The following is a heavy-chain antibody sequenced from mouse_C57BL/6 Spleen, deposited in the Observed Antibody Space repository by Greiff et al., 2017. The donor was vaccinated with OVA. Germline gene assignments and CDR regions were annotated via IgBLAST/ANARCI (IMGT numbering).Heavy chain of an antibody. CDR1: GYSITSGYY. J-gene: IGHJ1*03. CDR3: AREGNDGYYVGYFDV. CDR2: ISYDGSN. Sequence: EVQLQESGPGLVKPSQSLSLTCSVTGYSITSGYYWNWIRQFPGNKLEWMGYISYDGSNNYNPSLKNRISITRDTSKNQFFLKLNSVTTEDTATYYCAREGNDGYYVGYFDVWGTGTTVTVSS. D-gene: IGHD2-3*01. V-gene: IGHV3-6*01.